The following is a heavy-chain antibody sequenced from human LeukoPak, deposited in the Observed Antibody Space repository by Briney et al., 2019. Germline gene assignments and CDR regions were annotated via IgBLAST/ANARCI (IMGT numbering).Heavy chain of an antibody. D-gene: IGHD3-16*01. CDR1: GGSISSYY. Sequence: SQTLSLTCTVSGGSISSYYWSWIRQPPGKGLEWIGYIYYSGSTKYNPSLKSRVTISVDTSKNQFSLRLSSVTAADTAVYYCARDGLRSGKDNWFDPWGQGTLVTVSS. CDR2: IYYSGST. V-gene: IGHV4-59*01. CDR3: ARDGLRSGKDNWFDP. J-gene: IGHJ5*02.